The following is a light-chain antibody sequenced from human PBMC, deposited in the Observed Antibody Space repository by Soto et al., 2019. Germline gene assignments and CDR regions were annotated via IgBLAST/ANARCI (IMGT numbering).Light chain of an antibody. CDR3: SSYTSSSTLDV. V-gene: IGLV2-14*01. J-gene: IGLJ1*01. CDR1: SSDVGGYNY. CDR2: DVS. Sequence: QCALTQPASVSGSPLQSITISCTGTSSDVGGYNYVSWYQQHPGKAPKLMIYDVSNRPSGVSNRFSGSKSGNTASLTISGLQAEDEADYYCSSYTSSSTLDVFGTGTKVTVL.